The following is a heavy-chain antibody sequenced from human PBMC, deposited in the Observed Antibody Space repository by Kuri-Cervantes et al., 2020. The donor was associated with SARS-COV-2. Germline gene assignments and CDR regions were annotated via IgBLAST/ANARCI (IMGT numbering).Heavy chain of an antibody. J-gene: IGHJ3*02. CDR3: ARASTTIYGVLIALFSSNAFGI. CDR2: INHSGST. V-gene: IGHV4-34*01. Sequence: SETLSLICAVYGGSFSGYYWSWIRQPPGKGLEWIGEINHSGSTNYNPSLKSRVTISVDTSKNQFSLRLSSVTAADTGVYYCARASTTIYGVLIALFSSNAFGIWGQGTMVTVSS. CDR1: GGSFSGYY. D-gene: IGHD3-3*01.